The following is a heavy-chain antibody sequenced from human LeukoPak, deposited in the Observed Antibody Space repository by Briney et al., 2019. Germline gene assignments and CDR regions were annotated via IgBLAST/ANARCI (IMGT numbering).Heavy chain of an antibody. V-gene: IGHV4-59*08. D-gene: IGHD6-19*01. CDR1: GGSISSYY. J-gene: IGHJ5*02. Sequence: SETLSLTCTVSGGSISSYYWSWIRQPPGKGLEWIGYIYYSGSNKYNPSLKSRGTITVETSKNQFSLKLSSVTAADTAVYYCARHVAYSSGYSWFDPWGQGTLVTVSS. CDR2: IYYSGSN. CDR3: ARHVAYSSGYSWFDP.